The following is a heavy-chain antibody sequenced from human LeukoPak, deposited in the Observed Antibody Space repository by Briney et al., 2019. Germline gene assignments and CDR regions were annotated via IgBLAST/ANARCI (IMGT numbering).Heavy chain of an antibody. CDR2: ISAYNGNT. J-gene: IGHJ4*02. D-gene: IGHD3-22*01. CDR3: ARGRRIKYYYDSSGYDY. CDR1: GYTFTSYG. V-gene: IGHV1-18*01. Sequence: EASVKVSCKASGYTFTSYGISWVRQAPGQGLEWMGWISAYNGNTNYAQKLQGRVTMTTDTFTSTAYMELRSLRSDDTAVYYCARGRRIKYYYDSSGYDYWGQGTLVTVSS.